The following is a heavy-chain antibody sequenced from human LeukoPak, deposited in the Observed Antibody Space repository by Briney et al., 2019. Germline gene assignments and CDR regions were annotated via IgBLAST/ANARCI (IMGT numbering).Heavy chain of an antibody. D-gene: IGHD5-24*01. CDR2: IYYSGST. V-gene: IGHV4-61*01. Sequence: SETLSLTCTVSGGSVSSGSYYWSWIRQPPGTGLEWIGYIYYSGSTNYNPSLKSRVTISVDTSKNQFSLKLSSVTAADTAVYYCARARVRDGSFDYWGQGTLVTVPS. CDR1: GGSVSSGSYY. J-gene: IGHJ4*02. CDR3: ARARVRDGSFDY.